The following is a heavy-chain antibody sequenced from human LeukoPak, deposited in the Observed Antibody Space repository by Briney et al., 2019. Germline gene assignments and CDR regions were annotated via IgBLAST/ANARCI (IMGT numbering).Heavy chain of an antibody. J-gene: IGHJ5*02. V-gene: IGHV4-4*07. D-gene: IGHD3-22*01. CDR3: ARALFSSSWFSYNWFDP. CDR1: GGSISSYY. Sequence: SETLSLTCTVSGGSISSYYWNWLRHPDGQGREWIGRIYTCGSTDYNPSLESRVTMSVDTSKNQFSLNLSSVTAADTAVYYCARALFSSSWFSYNWFDPWRQGTLVTVSS. CDR2: IYTCGST.